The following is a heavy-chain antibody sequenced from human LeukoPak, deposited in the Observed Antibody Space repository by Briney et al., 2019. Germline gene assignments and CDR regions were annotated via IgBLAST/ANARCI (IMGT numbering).Heavy chain of an antibody. V-gene: IGHV3-48*03. CDR3: ARGGLRSPLFDP. J-gene: IGHJ5*02. CDR2: ISSSSGII. Sequence: SGGSLRLSCAASGFTFSGYEMNWVRQAPGKGLEWVSYISSSSGIIYYADSVKGRFTISRDNAKNSLYLQMNSLRAEDTAVYFCARGGLRSPLFDPWGQGTLVTVSS. D-gene: IGHD4-17*01. CDR1: GFTFSGYE.